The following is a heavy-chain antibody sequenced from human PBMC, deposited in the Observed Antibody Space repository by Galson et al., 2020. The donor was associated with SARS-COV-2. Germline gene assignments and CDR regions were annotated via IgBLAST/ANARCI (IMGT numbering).Heavy chain of an antibody. CDR1: GGSISSYY. Sequence: SETLSLTCTVSGGSISSYYWSWIRQPPGKGLEWIGYIYYSGSTNYNPSLKSRVTISVDTSKNQFSLKLSSVTAADTAVYYCARGIVPAAMSYMDVWGKGTTVTVSS. CDR2: IYYSGST. CDR3: ARGIVPAAMSYMDV. D-gene: IGHD2-2*01. V-gene: IGHV4-59*01. J-gene: IGHJ6*03.